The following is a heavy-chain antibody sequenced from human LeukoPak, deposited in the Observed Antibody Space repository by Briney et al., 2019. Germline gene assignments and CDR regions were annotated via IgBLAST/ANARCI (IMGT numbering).Heavy chain of an antibody. J-gene: IGHJ3*02. CDR2: IYYSGST. CDR3: ARGPYSYDSSGAFDI. Sequence: ASETLSLTCTVSGGSISSYYWSWIRQPPGKGLEWIGYIYYSGSTNYNPSLKSRVTISVDTSKNQFSLKLSSVTAADTAVYFCARGPYSYDSSGAFDIWGQGTMVTVSS. D-gene: IGHD3-22*01. V-gene: IGHV4-59*08. CDR1: GGSISSYY.